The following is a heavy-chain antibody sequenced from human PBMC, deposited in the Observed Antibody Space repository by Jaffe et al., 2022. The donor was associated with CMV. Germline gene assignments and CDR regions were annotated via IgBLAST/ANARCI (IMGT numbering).Heavy chain of an antibody. CDR3: AKGYSSSWSSYFDY. D-gene: IGHD6-13*01. J-gene: IGHJ4*02. CDR2: VSNSGGSA. Sequence: EVQLLESGGGLVQPGGSLTLSCAASGFTFSSYAMSWVRQTPGKGLEWVSAVSNSGGSAYYADSVKGRFTISRDNSKNTLYLQMNSLRAEDTAVYYCAKGYSSSWSSYFDYWGQGTLVTVSS. CDR1: GFTFSSYA. V-gene: IGHV3-23*01.